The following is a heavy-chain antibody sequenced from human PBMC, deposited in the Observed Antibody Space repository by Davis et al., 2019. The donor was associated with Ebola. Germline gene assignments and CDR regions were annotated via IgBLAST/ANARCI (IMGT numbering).Heavy chain of an antibody. V-gene: IGHV3-23*01. CDR1: GFIFSNYV. D-gene: IGHD4-17*01. CDR3: TRHVSGDFWYFDL. J-gene: IGHJ2*01. Sequence: PGGSLRLSCAASGFIFSNYVMSWVRQAPGKGLEWVSTLGLGADTYYADSVKGRFTISRDNSKNTVYLQMNSLRAEDTAVYYCTRHVSGDFWYFDLWGRGTLVTVSS. CDR2: LGLGADT.